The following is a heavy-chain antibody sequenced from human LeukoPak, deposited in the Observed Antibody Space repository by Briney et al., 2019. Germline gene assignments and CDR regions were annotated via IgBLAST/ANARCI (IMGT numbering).Heavy chain of an antibody. D-gene: IGHD3-3*01. CDR3: AKDRTIFGVVILDY. V-gene: IGHV3-23*01. CDR2: ISAGGRT. Sequence: GGSLRLSCVVSGFSFSSYAMAWVRQAPGKGLEWVSSISAGGRTYYADSGKGRFTISRDNSKNTLYLQMNSLRAEDTAVYYCAKDRTIFGVVILDYWGQGTLVTVSS. CDR1: GFSFSSYA. J-gene: IGHJ4*02.